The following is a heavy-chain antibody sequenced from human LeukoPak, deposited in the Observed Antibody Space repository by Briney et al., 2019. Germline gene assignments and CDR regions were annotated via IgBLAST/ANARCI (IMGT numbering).Heavy chain of an antibody. Sequence: GGPLRLSCAASGFTFSSYGMHWVRQAPGKGLEWVAAIWYDGSNKYYADSVKGRFTISRDNSKNTLYLQMNSLRAEDTAVYYCARESYGSGSSDFDYWGQGTLVTVSS. CDR2: IWYDGSNK. CDR1: GFTFSSYG. V-gene: IGHV3-33*01. CDR3: ARESYGSGSSDFDY. J-gene: IGHJ4*02. D-gene: IGHD3-10*01.